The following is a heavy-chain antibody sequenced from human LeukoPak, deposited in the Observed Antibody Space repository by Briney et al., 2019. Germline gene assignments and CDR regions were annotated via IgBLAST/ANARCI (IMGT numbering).Heavy chain of an antibody. J-gene: IGHJ4*02. CDR1: GGSINNYY. D-gene: IGHD2-21*02. V-gene: IGHV4-4*07. Sequence: SETLSLTCTVSGGSINNYYWSWIRQPAGKGLEWIGRIYTSGSTNYNPSLKSRVTMSVDTSKKQFSLKLSSVTAADTAVYYCARGKTMVYCGGDCYRFDNWGQGTLVTVSS. CDR3: ARGKTMVYCGGDCYRFDN. CDR2: IYTSGST.